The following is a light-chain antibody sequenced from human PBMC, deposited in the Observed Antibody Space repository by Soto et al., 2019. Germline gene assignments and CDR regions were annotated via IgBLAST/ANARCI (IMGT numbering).Light chain of an antibody. Sequence: QSALTQPASVSGSPGQSITISCTGTSSDVGGYNYVSWYQQHPGKAPKLMIYEVSNRPSGVSNRFSGSKSGNTASLTISGLQAEDDADYYCSSYTSSSLVVFGGGTKVTVL. V-gene: IGLV2-14*01. CDR1: SSDVGGYNY. CDR2: EVS. CDR3: SSYTSSSLVV. J-gene: IGLJ2*01.